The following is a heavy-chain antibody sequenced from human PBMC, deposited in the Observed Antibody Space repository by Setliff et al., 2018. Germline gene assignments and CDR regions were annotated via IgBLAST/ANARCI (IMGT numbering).Heavy chain of an antibody. J-gene: IGHJ3*02. CDR2: ISSSSSTI. CDR1: GFTFSSYS. V-gene: IGHV3-48*04. Sequence: PGGSLRPSCAASGFTFSSYSINWVRQAPGKGLEWVSYISSSSSTIYYADSVKGRFTISRDNAKNSLYLRMNSLRAEDTAVYYCARAGRAVVNAFDIWGQGTMVTVS. CDR3: ARAGRAVVNAFDI. D-gene: IGHD2-15*01.